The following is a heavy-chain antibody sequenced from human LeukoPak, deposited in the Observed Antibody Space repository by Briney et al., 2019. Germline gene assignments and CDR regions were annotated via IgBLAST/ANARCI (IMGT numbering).Heavy chain of an antibody. J-gene: IGHJ6*02. D-gene: IGHD6-13*01. V-gene: IGHV3-21*01. Sequence: PGGSLRLSCAASGFTFSSYSMNWVRQAPGKGLEWVSFISSSSSYIYYADSVKGRFTISRDNAKNSMYLQMNRLRAEDTAVYYCAKDKYSSSSYCMDVWGQGTTVTVSS. CDR1: GFTFSSYS. CDR3: AKDKYSSSSYCMDV. CDR2: ISSSSSYI.